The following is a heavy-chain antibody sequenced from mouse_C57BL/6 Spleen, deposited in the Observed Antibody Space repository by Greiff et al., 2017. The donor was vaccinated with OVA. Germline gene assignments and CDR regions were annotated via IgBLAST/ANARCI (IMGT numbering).Heavy chain of an antibody. V-gene: IGHV1-62-2*01. Sequence: QVHVKQSGAELVKPGASVKLSCKASGYTFTEYTIHWVKQRSGQGLEWIGWFYPGSGSIKYNEKFKDKATLTADKSSSTVYMELSRLTSEDSAVYFCARHEEDDYGYPWFAYWGQGTLVTVSA. CDR2: FYPGSGSI. J-gene: IGHJ3*01. CDR1: GYTFTEYT. CDR3: ARHEEDDYGYPWFAY. D-gene: IGHD2-2*01.